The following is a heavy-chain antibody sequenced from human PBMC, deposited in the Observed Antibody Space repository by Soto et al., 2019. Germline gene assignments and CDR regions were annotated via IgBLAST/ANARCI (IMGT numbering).Heavy chain of an antibody. D-gene: IGHD3-10*01. CDR2: ISSSSSTI. Sequence: PGGSLRLSCAASGFTFSSYSMNWVRQAPEKGLEWVSYISSSSSTIYYADSVKGRFTISRDNAKNSLYLQMNSLRDEDTAVYYCARDRDTGFGELLASNWFDPWGQGTLVTVSS. J-gene: IGHJ5*02. CDR3: ARDRDTGFGELLASNWFDP. CDR1: GFTFSSYS. V-gene: IGHV3-48*02.